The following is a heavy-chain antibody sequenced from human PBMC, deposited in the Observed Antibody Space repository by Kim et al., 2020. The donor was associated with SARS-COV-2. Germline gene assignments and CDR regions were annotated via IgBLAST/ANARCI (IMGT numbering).Heavy chain of an antibody. CDR2: ISYDGSNK. V-gene: IGHV3-30*04. CDR1: GFTFSSYA. CDR3: ARDPTRGYSSSWPDY. D-gene: IGHD6-13*01. J-gene: IGHJ4*02. Sequence: GGSLRLSCAASGFTFSSYAMHWVRQAPGKGLEWVAVISYDGSNKYYVDSVKGRFTISRDNSKNTLYLQMNSLRAEDTAVYYCARDPTRGYSSSWPDYWGQGTLVTVSS.